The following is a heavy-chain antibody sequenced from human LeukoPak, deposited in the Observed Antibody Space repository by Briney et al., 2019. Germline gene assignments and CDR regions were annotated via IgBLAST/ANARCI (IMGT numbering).Heavy chain of an antibody. Sequence: PSETLSLTCAVYGGSFSGHYWSWIRQPPGKRLEWIGEINHSGSTNYNPSLKSRVTISVDTSKNQFSLKLSSVTAADTALYYCARVLSWGTSPDYWGQGTLVTVSS. D-gene: IGHD3-9*01. CDR2: INHSGST. V-gene: IGHV4-34*01. J-gene: IGHJ4*02. CDR3: ARVLSWGTSPDY. CDR1: GGSFSGHY.